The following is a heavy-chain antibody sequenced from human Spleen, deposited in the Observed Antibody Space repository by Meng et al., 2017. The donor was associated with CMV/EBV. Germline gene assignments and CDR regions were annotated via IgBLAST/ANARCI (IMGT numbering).Heavy chain of an antibody. J-gene: IGHJ4*02. CDR2: IYHSGIT. CDR1: GDSISDGYY. V-gene: IGHV4-38-2*02. D-gene: IGHD3-3*01. Sequence: SETLSLTCTVFGDSISDGYYWGWIRQPPGKGLEWIGNIYHSGITYHAPSLKSRVTISVDASKNQFSLELSSVTAADTAVYYCAGITIFGVVNDYWGQGTLVSLL. CDR3: AGITIFGVVNDY.